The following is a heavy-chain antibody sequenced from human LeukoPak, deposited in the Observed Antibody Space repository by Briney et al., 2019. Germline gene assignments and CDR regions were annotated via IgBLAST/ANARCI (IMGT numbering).Heavy chain of an antibody. CDR2: INHSGGT. CDR3: AKGSNYYESSAVLGRVY. Sequence: SETLSLTCAVYGGSFSGYYWSWIRQPPGKGLEWIGEINHSGGTNYNPSLKSRVTISVDTSKNQFSLKLSSVTAADTAVYYCAKGSNYYESSAVLGRVYWGQGTLVTVSS. CDR1: GGSFSGYY. D-gene: IGHD3-22*01. J-gene: IGHJ4*02. V-gene: IGHV4-34*01.